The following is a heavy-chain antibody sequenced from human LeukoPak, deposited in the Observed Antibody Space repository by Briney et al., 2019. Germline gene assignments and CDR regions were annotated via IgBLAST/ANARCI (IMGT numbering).Heavy chain of an antibody. CDR1: GGSISSGTYY. J-gene: IGHJ4*02. D-gene: IGHD3-22*01. CDR2: IYTSGST. Sequence: PSETLSLTCTVSGGSISSGTYYWSWIRQPAGRGLEWIGRIYTSGSTNYNPSLKSRVTISVDTSKNQFSLKLSSVTAADTAVYYCARVYYDSSGYSDYFDYWGQGTLVTVSS. V-gene: IGHV4-61*02. CDR3: ARVYYDSSGYSDYFDY.